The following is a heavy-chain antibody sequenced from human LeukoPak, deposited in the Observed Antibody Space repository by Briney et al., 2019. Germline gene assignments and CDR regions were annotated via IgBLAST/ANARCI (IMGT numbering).Heavy chain of an antibody. CDR3: AKAPRGLLRQYYFDY. Sequence: PGGSLRLSCAASGFTFSSYGMHWVRQAPGKGLEWVAVISYDGSNKYYADSVKGRFTISRDNSKNTLYLQMNSLRAEDTAVYYCAKAPRGLLRQYYFDYWGQGTLVTVSS. D-gene: IGHD1-26*01. V-gene: IGHV3-30*18. CDR1: GFTFSSYG. CDR2: ISYDGSNK. J-gene: IGHJ4*02.